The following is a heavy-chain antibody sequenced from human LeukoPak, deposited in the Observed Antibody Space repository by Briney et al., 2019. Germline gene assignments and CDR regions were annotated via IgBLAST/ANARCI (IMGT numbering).Heavy chain of an antibody. CDR2: IITILGIA. CDR1: GGTFSSYA. V-gene: IGHV1-69*10. D-gene: IGHD2-15*01. Sequence: AASVKVSCKASGGTFSSYASCWVRQAPGQGRERMGRIITILGIADYAQTFQGRVTITADKSTSTPYIELSSLRSEDTAVYFAAISGNYSCGSCYFVYWGQGTLVTVSS. CDR3: AISGNYSCGSCYFVY. J-gene: IGHJ4*02.